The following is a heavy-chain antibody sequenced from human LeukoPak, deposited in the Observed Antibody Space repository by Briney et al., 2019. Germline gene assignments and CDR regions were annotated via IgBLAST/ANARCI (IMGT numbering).Heavy chain of an antibody. CDR1: GFTFGSYA. CDR3: AKDSDWAFDI. V-gene: IGHV3-30*04. J-gene: IGHJ3*02. Sequence: GGSLRLSCAASGFTFGSYAMHWVRQARGKVLEWVAVMSYDGDNKYYADSVKGRFTISRDNSKNTLYLQMNSLRVEDTGVYYCAKDSDWAFDIWGQGTMVTVSS. D-gene: IGHD2-21*01. CDR2: MSYDGDNK.